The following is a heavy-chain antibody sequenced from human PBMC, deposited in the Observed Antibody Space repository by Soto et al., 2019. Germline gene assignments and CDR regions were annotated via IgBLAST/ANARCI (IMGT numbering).Heavy chain of an antibody. D-gene: IGHD2-15*01. CDR3: AKQQGPGTPYYYAMDV. V-gene: IGHV3-23*01. Sequence: EVQLLESGGGLVQPGGSLRLSCAASGFTFSSYAMTWVGQTPVKGLEWVSVIRGNGDTTYYADSVKGRFTISRDNSKNTLYLQMNSPRAEDTAVYFCAKQQGPGTPYYYAMDVWGQGTTVTVSS. CDR2: IRGNGDTT. CDR1: GFTFSSYA. J-gene: IGHJ6*02.